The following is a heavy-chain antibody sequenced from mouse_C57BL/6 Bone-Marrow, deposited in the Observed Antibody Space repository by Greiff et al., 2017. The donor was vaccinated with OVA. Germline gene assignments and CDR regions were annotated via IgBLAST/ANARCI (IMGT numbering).Heavy chain of an antibody. J-gene: IGHJ4*01. CDR1: GYTFTSYW. CDR2: IDPSDSYT. D-gene: IGHD1-1*01. V-gene: IGHV1-69*01. CDR3: ARNYYGSSYGSYAMDY. Sequence: QVQLQQSGAELVMPGASVKLSCKASGYTFTSYWMHWVKQRPGQGLEWIGEIDPSDSYTNYNQKFKGKSTLTVDKSSSTAYMQLSSLTSEDSAVYYCARNYYGSSYGSYAMDYWGQGTSVTVSS.